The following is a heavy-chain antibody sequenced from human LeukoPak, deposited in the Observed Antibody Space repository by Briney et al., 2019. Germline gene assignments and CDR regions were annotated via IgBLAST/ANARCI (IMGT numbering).Heavy chain of an antibody. Sequence: ASVKVSCKASGYTFTSYGISWVRQAPGQGLEWMGWISAYNGNTNYAQKLQGRVTMTTDTSTGTAYMELRSLRSDDTAVYYCARVTKPTYYFDYWGQGTLVTVSS. CDR1: GYTFTSYG. CDR3: ARVTKPTYYFDY. D-gene: IGHD2-8*01. CDR2: ISAYNGNT. J-gene: IGHJ4*02. V-gene: IGHV1-18*01.